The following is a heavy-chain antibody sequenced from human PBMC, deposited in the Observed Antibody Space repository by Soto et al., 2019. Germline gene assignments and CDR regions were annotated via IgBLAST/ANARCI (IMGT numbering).Heavy chain of an antibody. CDR3: ARDHSSGWVFDY. CDR1: GGSIISYD. CDR2: IYYSGST. Sequence: SETMSLTCTVAGGSIISYDWSWIRQPPGKGLEWIGYIYYSGSTNYNPSLKSRVTISVDTSKNQFSLKLSSVTAADTAVYYCARDHSSGWVFDYWGQGTLVTVSS. V-gene: IGHV4-59*01. D-gene: IGHD6-19*01. J-gene: IGHJ4*02.